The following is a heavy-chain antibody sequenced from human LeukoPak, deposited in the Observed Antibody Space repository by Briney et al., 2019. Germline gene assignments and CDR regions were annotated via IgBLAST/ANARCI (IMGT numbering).Heavy chain of an antibody. CDR1: GFTFSSYW. CDR3: ARARWSSTGWFLGY. D-gene: IGHD6-19*01. Sequence: GGSLRLSCAASGFTFSSYWMHWVRQAPGKGLVWVSRVNPQGSGTNYTDSVKGRFTISGDNAKNALHLRMDNLRVEDTAVYYCARARWSSTGWFLGYWGQGTLVTVSA. J-gene: IGHJ4*02. CDR2: VNPQGSGT. V-gene: IGHV3-74*01.